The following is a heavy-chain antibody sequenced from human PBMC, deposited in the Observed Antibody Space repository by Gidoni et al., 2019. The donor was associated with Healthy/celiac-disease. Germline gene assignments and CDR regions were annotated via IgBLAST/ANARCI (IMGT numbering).Heavy chain of an antibody. V-gene: IGHV3-23*01. CDR1: GFTFSSYA. D-gene: IGHD3-22*01. J-gene: IGHJ3*02. Sequence: EVQLLESGGGLVQPGGSLRLSCAASGFTFSSYAMSWVRQAPGKGLEWVSAISGSGGSTYYADSVKGRFTISRDNSKNTLYLQMNSLRAEDTAVYYCAKGGYDSSGYYYLDAFDIWGQGTMVTVSS. CDR3: AKGGYDSSGYYYLDAFDI. CDR2: ISGSGGST.